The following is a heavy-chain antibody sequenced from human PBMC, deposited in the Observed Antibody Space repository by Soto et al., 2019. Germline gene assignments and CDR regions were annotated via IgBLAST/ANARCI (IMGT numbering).Heavy chain of an antibody. J-gene: IGHJ6*02. D-gene: IGHD2-2*02. CDR2: IDPSDSYT. V-gene: IGHV5-10-1*01. Sequence: GESLKISCKASGYSFSNYWIGWVRQMAGKGLEWMGRIDPSDSYTDYSPSFQGHVTISTDKSIATAFLQWSSLKASDTAIYYCARLEGYCRSTSCYTYYYGLDVWGQGTAVTVSS. CDR3: ARLEGYCRSTSCYTYYYGLDV. CDR1: GYSFSNYW.